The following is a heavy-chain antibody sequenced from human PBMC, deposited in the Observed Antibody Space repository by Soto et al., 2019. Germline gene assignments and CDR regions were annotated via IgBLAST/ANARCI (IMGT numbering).Heavy chain of an antibody. Sequence: SGPTLVNPTPPLTLTCTFSGFSLSTSGVAVGWIRQAPRKAPEWLAFIFWDDDKRYSTSLENRLTITKDTSKNQVVLTMTNMDPVDTATYYCARIFDFWSGYYFSYWGRGTLVTVSA. CDR3: ARIFDFWSGYYFSY. CDR2: IFWDDDK. D-gene: IGHD3-3*01. J-gene: IGHJ4*02. V-gene: IGHV2-5*02. CDR1: GFSLSTSGVA.